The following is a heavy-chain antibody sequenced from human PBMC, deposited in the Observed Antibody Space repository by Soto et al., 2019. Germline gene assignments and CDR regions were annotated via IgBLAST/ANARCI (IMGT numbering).Heavy chain of an antibody. J-gene: IGHJ3*02. CDR3: AKSRRSGFSMVRGVDGFDT. CDR2: ISGSGGSI. V-gene: IGHV3-23*01. CDR1: GFTFSSYA. Sequence: EVQLLESGGGLAQPGGSLRLSCAASGFTFSSYAMSWVRQAPGKGLEWVSSISGSGGSIYYADSVQGRVTISRDSSKTTLKLQMNSLRVEDTAVYYWAKSRRSGFSMVRGVDGFDTWGQGAMVTVSS. D-gene: IGHD3-10*01.